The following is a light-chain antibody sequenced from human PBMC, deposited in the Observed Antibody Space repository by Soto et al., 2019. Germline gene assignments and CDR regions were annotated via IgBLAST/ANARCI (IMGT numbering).Light chain of an antibody. J-gene: IGKJ4*01. CDR3: QQSFRTPLT. CDR2: AAS. V-gene: IGKV1-39*01. CDR1: QRISSY. Sequence: DIQMTQSPSSLSASVGDRATITCRASQRISSYLNGYQQKPGKAPKLLIYAASNLQSGVPSRFTGSGSGTDFTLTISSLQPEDFATYYCQQSFRTPLTFGGGTKVDIK.